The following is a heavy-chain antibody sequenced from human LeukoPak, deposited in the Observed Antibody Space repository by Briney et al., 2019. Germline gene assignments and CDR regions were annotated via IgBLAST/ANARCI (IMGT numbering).Heavy chain of an antibody. CDR2: LSYSGSP. V-gene: IGHV4-39*07. CDR1: GASISTSDDY. J-gene: IGHJ4*02. Sequence: SETLSLTCTVSGASISTSDDYWGWIRQPPGKGLEWIGSLSYSGSPYYNPSLKTRVTISVDTSKNQFSLKLNSLTAADTAVYYCARQSQHSGSQAPDYWGQGTLVTVSS. CDR3: ARQSQHSGSQAPDY. D-gene: IGHD5-12*01.